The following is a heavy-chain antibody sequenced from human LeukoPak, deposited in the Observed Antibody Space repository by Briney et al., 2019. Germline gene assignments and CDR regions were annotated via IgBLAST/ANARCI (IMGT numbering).Heavy chain of an antibody. CDR3: ARHLRYFDWLLTVGAFDI. V-gene: IGHV4-59*08. CDR1: GGSISSYY. J-gene: IGHJ3*02. D-gene: IGHD3-9*01. CDR2: IYYSGST. Sequence: SETLSLTCTVSGGSISSYYWSWIRQPPGKGLEWIGYIYYSGSTNYNPSLKSRVTISVDTSKNQFSLKLSSVTAADTAVYYCARHLRYFDWLLTVGAFDIWGQGTMVTVSS.